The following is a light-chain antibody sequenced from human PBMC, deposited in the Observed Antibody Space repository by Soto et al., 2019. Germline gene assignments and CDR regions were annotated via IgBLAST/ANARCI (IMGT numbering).Light chain of an antibody. CDR3: QQRSNWPIT. V-gene: IGKV3-11*01. CDR1: QSVSSY. Sequence: EILLTQSPATLSLSPGERAPLSCRASQSVSSYLAWYQQKPGQAPRLLIYDASNRATGIPARFSGSGSGTDFTLTISSLEPEDFALYYCQQRSNWPITFGQGTRLEIK. J-gene: IGKJ5*01. CDR2: DAS.